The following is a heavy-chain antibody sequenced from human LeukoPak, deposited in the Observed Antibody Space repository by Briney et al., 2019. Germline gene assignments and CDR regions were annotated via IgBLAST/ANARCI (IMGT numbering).Heavy chain of an antibody. Sequence: PGGSLRLSCAASGFTFSSYEMNWVRQAPGKGLEWVSYISSSGSTIYYADSVKGRFTISRDNAKNSLYLQMNSLRAEDTAVYYCAREGRTQQLVRVGLDYWGQGTLVTVSS. V-gene: IGHV3-48*03. CDR2: ISSSGSTI. CDR1: GFTFSSYE. D-gene: IGHD6-13*01. CDR3: AREGRTQQLVRVGLDY. J-gene: IGHJ4*02.